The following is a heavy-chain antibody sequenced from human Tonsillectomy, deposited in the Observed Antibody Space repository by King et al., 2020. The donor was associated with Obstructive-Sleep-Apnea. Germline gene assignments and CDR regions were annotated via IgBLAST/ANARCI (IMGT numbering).Heavy chain of an antibody. D-gene: IGHD6-6*01. V-gene: IGHV3-23*04. J-gene: IGHJ6*02. CDR1: GFTFSSYA. Sequence: VQLVESGGGLVQPGGSLRLSCAASGFTFSSYAMNWVRQAPGKGLEWVSAITGSGGGTYYADSVKGRFTISRDNSKNTLYLQMDRLRADDTALYYCANLSFGPRLYGMDVWGQGTPVTVSS. CDR3: ANLSFGPRLYGMDV. CDR2: ITGSGGGT.